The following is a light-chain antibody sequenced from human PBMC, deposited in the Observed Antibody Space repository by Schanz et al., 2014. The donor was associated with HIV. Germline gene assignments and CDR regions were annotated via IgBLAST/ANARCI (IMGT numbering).Light chain of an antibody. J-gene: IGKJ1*01. CDR3: LQYHAYPWT. Sequence: DIQMTQSPSSLSASVGDRVTITCRASQDIGNYLAWFQQKPGKVPKRLIYAASSLQGGVPSRFSGSGSGTDFTLTISSLQPDDYATYYCLQYHAYPWTFGQGTNVDVK. CDR1: QDIGNY. CDR2: AAS. V-gene: IGKV1-17*03.